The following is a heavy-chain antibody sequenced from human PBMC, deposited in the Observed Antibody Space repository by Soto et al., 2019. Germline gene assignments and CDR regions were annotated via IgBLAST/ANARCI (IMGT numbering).Heavy chain of an antibody. J-gene: IGHJ4*02. CDR1: GYSFTNYW. CDR2: IYPGDSDT. V-gene: IGHV5-51*01. CDR3: ARALAYCGGDCYSWYFDY. D-gene: IGHD2-21*02. Sequence: PGESLKISCKGSGYSFTNYWIGWVRQMPGKGLEWMGIIYPGDSDTRYSPSFQGQVTISADKSISTAYLQWSSLKASDTAMYYCARALAYCGGDCYSWYFDYWGQGTLVTVSS.